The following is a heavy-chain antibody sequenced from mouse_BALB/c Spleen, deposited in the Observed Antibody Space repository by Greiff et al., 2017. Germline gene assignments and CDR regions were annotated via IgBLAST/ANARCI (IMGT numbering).Heavy chain of an antibody. CDR3: ARDRYFDY. CDR2: IYPGGGYT. V-gene: IGHV1-63*02. Sequence: QVHVKQSGAELVRPGTSVKISCKASGYTFTNYWLGWVKQRPGHGLEWIGDIYPGGGYTNYNEKFKGKATLTADTSSSTAYMQLSSLTSEDSAVYFCARDRYFDYWGQGTTLTVSS. CDR1: GYTFTNYW. D-gene: IGHD2-14*01. J-gene: IGHJ2*01.